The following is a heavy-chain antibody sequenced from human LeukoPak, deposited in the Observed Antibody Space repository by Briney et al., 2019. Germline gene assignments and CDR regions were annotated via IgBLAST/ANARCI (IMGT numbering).Heavy chain of an antibody. CDR2: ISSSSSYI. J-gene: IGHJ4*02. V-gene: IGHV3-21*01. CDR3: ARDFMSSSSPKLTVDY. Sequence: GGSLRLSCAASGFTFSSYSMNWVRQAPGKGLEWVSSISSSSSYIYYADSAKGRFTISRDNAKNSLYLQMNSLRAEDTAVYYCARDFMSSSSPKLTVDYWGQGTLVTVSS. CDR1: GFTFSSYS. D-gene: IGHD6-6*01.